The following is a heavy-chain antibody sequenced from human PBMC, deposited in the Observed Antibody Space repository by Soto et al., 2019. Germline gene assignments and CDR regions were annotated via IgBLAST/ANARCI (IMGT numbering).Heavy chain of an antibody. V-gene: IGHV3-23*01. CDR3: AKDLGGRRRASDF. D-gene: IGHD1-26*01. CDR1: GFTFSNFA. J-gene: IGHJ4*02. CDR2: IGVSGGTT. Sequence: EVQLLESGGGFVQPGGSLRLSCAASGFTFSNFAMRWLRQAPGKGLEWLSTIGVSGGTTVYADSLKGRFTISRDDSKSTLYLQVNGLRVEDTAVYYCAKDLGGRRRASDFWGQGTLLSVAS.